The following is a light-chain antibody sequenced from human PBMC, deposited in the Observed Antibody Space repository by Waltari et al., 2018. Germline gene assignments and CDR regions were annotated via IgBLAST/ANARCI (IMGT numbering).Light chain of an antibody. J-gene: IGKJ1*01. CDR1: QSVTSSQ. CDR2: CAS. V-gene: IGKV3-20*01. CDR3: QQYGSSPRT. Sequence: EIVLTPSPGTLSLSPGESATLSCRASQSVTSSQLSWYQQKPGQAPRLLIYCASSRATAIPDRFSGSGSGTDFTLTISRLEAEDFAVYYCQQYGSSPRTFGQGTKVEIK.